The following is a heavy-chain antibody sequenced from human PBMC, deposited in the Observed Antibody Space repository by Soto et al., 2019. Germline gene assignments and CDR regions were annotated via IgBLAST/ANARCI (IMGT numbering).Heavy chain of an antibody. Sequence: ASVKVSCKASGGTFSSYAISWVRQAPGQGLEWMGGIIPIFGTANYAQKFQGRVTITADESTSTAYMELSSLRSEDTAVYYCARHSGDILTGNPHRGWFDPWGQGTLVTVSS. J-gene: IGHJ5*02. CDR2: IIPIFGTA. CDR3: ARHSGDILTGNPHRGWFDP. V-gene: IGHV1-69*13. D-gene: IGHD3-9*01. CDR1: GGTFSSYA.